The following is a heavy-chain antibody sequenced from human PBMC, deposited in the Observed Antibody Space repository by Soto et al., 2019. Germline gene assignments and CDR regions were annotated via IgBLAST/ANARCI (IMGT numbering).Heavy chain of an antibody. Sequence: EVQLVESGGDMVQPGGSLRLSCAASRFTFNAYWMAWFRQAPGRGLEWVAHINEDASIKYYAESVQGRFTISRDNAKNSLFLQMSSLRVEDTSVYYCAKDDGARSTDYWGQGTLVTVSS. V-gene: IGHV3-7*04. CDR1: RFTFNAYW. D-gene: IGHD1-26*01. J-gene: IGHJ4*02. CDR3: AKDDGARSTDY. CDR2: INEDASIK.